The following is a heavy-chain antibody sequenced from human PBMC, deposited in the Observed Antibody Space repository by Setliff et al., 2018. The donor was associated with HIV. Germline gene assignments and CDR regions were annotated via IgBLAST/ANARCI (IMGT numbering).Heavy chain of an antibody. Sequence: PSETLSLTCTVSGGSINSGGYYWSWIRQHPGKGLEWIGYIYSNGNAYYNPSLKSRVIISVDTSENQVSLKLRSVTAADTAVYYCARGATYYYDSSGYYSLLADAFDIWGQGTMVT. CDR3: ARGATYYYDSSGYYSLLADAFDI. V-gene: IGHV4-31*03. D-gene: IGHD3-22*01. CDR2: IYSNGNA. CDR1: GGSINSGGYY. J-gene: IGHJ3*02.